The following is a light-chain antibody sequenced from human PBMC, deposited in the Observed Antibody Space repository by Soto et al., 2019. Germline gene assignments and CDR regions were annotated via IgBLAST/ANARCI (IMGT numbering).Light chain of an antibody. CDR2: GAS. V-gene: IGKV3-20*01. CDR3: QQHGSSPPFT. CDR1: QSVSSSY. Sequence: EIVLTQSPVTLSLSPGDRATLSFRASQSVSSSYLAWYQQKPGQAPRLLIYGASSRATGIPDRFGGSGSGTDFTLTISRLEPEDFAVYYCQQHGSSPPFTFGQGTKVDIK. J-gene: IGKJ1*01.